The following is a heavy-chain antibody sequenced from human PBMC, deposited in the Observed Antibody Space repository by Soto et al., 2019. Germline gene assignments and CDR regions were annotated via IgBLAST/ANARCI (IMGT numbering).Heavy chain of an antibody. V-gene: IGHV1-58*01. D-gene: IGHD3-22*01. CDR2: IVAGSGNT. CDR1: GFTLSSSA. Sequence: SVKVSCKAFGFTLSSSAVQWVRQARGQRLEWIGWIVAGSGNTHYAQRFQERVTFTRDMSTSTAYLELSSLRSEDTAVYYCAADPYYYDSSNYYSFDHWGQGTLVTVSS. J-gene: IGHJ4*02. CDR3: AADPYYYDSSNYYSFDH.